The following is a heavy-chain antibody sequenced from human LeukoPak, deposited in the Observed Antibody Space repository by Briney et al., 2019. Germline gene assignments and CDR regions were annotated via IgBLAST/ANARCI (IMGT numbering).Heavy chain of an antibody. CDR2: ISWNGGST. CDR1: GFTFDDYS. Sequence: GGSLRLSCAASGFTFDDYSMHWVRQAPGKGLEWVSLISWNGGSTYYADSVKGRFTISRDNSKNSLYLQMNSLRAEDTALYYCARDGKNYFDYWGQGTLVTVSS. V-gene: IGHV3-43D*03. J-gene: IGHJ4*02. CDR3: ARDGKNYFDY.